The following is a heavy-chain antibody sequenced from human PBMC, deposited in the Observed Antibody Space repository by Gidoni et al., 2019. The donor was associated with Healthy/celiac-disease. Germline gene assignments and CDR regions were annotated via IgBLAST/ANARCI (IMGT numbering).Heavy chain of an antibody. CDR3: ARGKWLLDAFDI. J-gene: IGHJ3*02. Sequence: QVQLQQWGAGLLKPSETLSLTCAVYGGSFSGYYWSWIRQPPGKGLEWIGEINHSGSTNYNPSLKRRVTISVDTSKNQFSLKLSSVTAADTAVYYCARGKWLLDAFDIWGQGTMVTVSS. CDR1: GGSFSGYY. V-gene: IGHV4-34*01. D-gene: IGHD3-22*01. CDR2: INHSGST.